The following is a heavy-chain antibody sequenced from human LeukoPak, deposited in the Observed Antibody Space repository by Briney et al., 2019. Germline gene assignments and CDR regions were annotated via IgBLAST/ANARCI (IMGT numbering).Heavy chain of an antibody. Sequence: SETLSLTCTVSGYSISSGYYWGWIRQPPGKGLEWIGSIYHSGSTYCNPSLKSRVTISVDTSKNQFSLKLSSVTAADTAVYYCARDDRYDSSGYYINDAFDIWGQGTMVTVSS. V-gene: IGHV4-38-2*02. D-gene: IGHD3-22*01. CDR2: IYHSGST. J-gene: IGHJ3*02. CDR3: ARDDRYDSSGYYINDAFDI. CDR1: GYSISSGYY.